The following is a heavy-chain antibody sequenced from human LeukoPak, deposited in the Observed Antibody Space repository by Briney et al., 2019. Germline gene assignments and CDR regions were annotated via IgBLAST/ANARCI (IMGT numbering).Heavy chain of an antibody. D-gene: IGHD6-19*01. CDR3: ANQSGWGRMYYFAY. Sequence: ASVKVSCKASGYTFTGYYMHWVRQAPGQGLEWMGWINPNSGGTNYAQKFQGRVTMTRDTSISTAYMELSRLRSDDTAVYYCANQSGWGRMYYFAYWGQGTLVTVSS. CDR1: GYTFTGYY. V-gene: IGHV1-2*02. CDR2: INPNSGGT. J-gene: IGHJ4*02.